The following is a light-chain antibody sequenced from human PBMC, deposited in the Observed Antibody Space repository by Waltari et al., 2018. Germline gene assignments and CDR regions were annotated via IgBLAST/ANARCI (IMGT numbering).Light chain of an antibody. Sequence: EIVLTQSPGTLSLSPGARPTPCCRASQSVSRALAWYQQNPGQAPRLLIDGASNRATGIPDRFSGSGSGTDFSLIISRLEPEDFAVYYCQHYVSLPVTFGQGTKVEIK. CDR1: QSVSRA. CDR2: GAS. CDR3: QHYVSLPVT. V-gene: IGKV3-20*01. J-gene: IGKJ1*01.